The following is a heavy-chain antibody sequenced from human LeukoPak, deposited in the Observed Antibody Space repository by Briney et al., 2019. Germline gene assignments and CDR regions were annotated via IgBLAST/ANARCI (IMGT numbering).Heavy chain of an antibody. CDR1: GFTFSTYE. Sequence: GGSLRLSCAASGFTFSTYEMNWVRQAPGKGLEWVSKISSSGSPICYADSLKGRFTISRDNAKNSLYLQMNSLRAEDTAVYYCAEPGITMIGGVWGKGTTVTISS. J-gene: IGHJ6*04. V-gene: IGHV3-48*03. CDR2: ISSSGSPI. D-gene: IGHD3-10*02. CDR3: AEPGITMIGGV.